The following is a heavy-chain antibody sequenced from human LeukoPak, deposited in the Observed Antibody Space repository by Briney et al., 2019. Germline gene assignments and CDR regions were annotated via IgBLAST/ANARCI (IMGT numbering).Heavy chain of an antibody. CDR1: GFPFSSYG. CDR3: AKDWGVFGVAYSLDS. D-gene: IGHD3-3*01. CDR2: IQYDGINE. V-gene: IGHV3-30*02. Sequence: PGGSLRLSCAASGFPFSSYGMHWVRQAPGKGLEWVAYIQYDGINEYYADSVKGRFTISRDIPKKILFLQMNSLRADDTAVYCCAKDWGVFGVAYSLDSWGQGTLVAVSS. J-gene: IGHJ4*02.